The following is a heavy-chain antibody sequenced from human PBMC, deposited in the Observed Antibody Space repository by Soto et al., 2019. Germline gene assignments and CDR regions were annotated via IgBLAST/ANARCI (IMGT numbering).Heavy chain of an antibody. Sequence: ASLKVSCKASGYTFTNQGLSWVRLAPGQGLEWMGWISGYNANTKYAQRFQGRPTLTTDPSTSAAFMELRSLTSDATAVYYCARELSWNYPLESWGQGPLVTVSS. CDR1: GYTFTNQG. CDR3: ARELSWNYPLES. D-gene: IGHD1-7*01. V-gene: IGHV1-18*01. CDR2: ISGYNANT. J-gene: IGHJ4*02.